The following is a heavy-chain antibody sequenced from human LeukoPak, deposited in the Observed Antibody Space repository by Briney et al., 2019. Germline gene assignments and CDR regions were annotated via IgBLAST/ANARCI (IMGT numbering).Heavy chain of an antibody. V-gene: IGHV2-5*04. CDR3: VRQALRPDGELQH. CDR1: GFSLTTDEGG. J-gene: IGHJ1*01. D-gene: IGHD3-10*01. Sequence: SGPTLLNPTRTLTLTYTFSGFSLTTDEGGVGWIRQPPGKALEWLALIYWNDDKSYSPSLKSRLTITKDTSKNQVVLTMTTMDPVDTGTYYCVRQALRPDGELQHWGQGTPVTVSS. CDR2: IYWNDDK.